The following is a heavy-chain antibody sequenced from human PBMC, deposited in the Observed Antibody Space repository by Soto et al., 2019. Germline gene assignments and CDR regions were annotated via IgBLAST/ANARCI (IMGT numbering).Heavy chain of an antibody. Sequence: QLQLVQSGAEVKKPGSSVKVSCKASGGNFRRYAISWVRQAPGQGLEWMGGILPIFGSPSHAQKFRDRVTITADESTSTAYLELTSLTSEDTAIYYCVFGDCTSSSCSYYFDGLDVWGQGTTVTVSS. CDR1: GGNFRRYA. D-gene: IGHD2-2*01. CDR2: ILPIFGSP. CDR3: VFGDCTSSSCSYYFDGLDV. V-gene: IGHV1-69*01. J-gene: IGHJ6*02.